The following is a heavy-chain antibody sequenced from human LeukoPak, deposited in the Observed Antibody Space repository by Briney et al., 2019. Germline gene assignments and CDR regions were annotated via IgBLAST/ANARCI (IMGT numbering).Heavy chain of an antibody. V-gene: IGHV1-8*01. J-gene: IGHJ4*02. D-gene: IGHD3-10*01. CDR2: MNPYSGDT. Sequence: ASVKGSCKASGYSFITFDINWVRQATGQGLEWMGWMNPYSGDTGYAQRFQGRVAMTRNTSINTAYMELSSLTSEDAAVYYCARGGAMLRGVEDSWGQGTLVTVSS. CDR3: ARGGAMLRGVEDS. CDR1: GYSFITFD.